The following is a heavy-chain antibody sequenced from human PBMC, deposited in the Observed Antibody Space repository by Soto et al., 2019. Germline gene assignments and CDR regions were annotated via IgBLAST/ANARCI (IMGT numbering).Heavy chain of an antibody. Sequence: ASVKVSCKASGYTFTSYGISWVRQAPGQGLEWMGWISAYNGNTNYAQKLQGRVTMTTDTSTSTAYMELNSLRAEDTAVYYCANSDARYSYGPPIDYWCQGSLVTVSS. D-gene: IGHD5-18*01. CDR1: GYTFTSYG. CDR2: ISAYNGNT. CDR3: ANSDARYSYGPPIDY. V-gene: IGHV1-18*01. J-gene: IGHJ4*02.